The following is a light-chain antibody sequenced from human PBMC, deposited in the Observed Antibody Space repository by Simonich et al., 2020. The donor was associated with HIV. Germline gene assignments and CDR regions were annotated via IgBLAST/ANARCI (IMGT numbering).Light chain of an antibody. CDR1: SGSMASNY. J-gene: IGLJ2*01. V-gene: IGLV6-57*01. Sequence: NFMLTQPHSVSESPGKTVTISCTRSSGSMASNYVQWYQQRPDSSPTPVIYEDNQRPSGVPDRFSGSIDSSSNSASLTISALKTEDEADYYCQSYDSSNQVFGGGTKLTVL. CDR2: EDN. CDR3: QSYDSSNQV.